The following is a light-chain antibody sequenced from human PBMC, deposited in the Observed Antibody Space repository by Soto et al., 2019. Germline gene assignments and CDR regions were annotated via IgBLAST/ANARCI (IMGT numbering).Light chain of an antibody. CDR3: QQYDTSAT. Sequence: EIVLTQSPGTLSLSAGERATLSCRASQSLSSNYLAWYQQKPGQAPTVLIYGASSRATGIPDRFSGSGSGTDFTLTISRLEPEDFAVYYCQQYDTSATFGQGTKGEI. CDR2: GAS. CDR1: QSLSSNY. J-gene: IGKJ1*01. V-gene: IGKV3-20*01.